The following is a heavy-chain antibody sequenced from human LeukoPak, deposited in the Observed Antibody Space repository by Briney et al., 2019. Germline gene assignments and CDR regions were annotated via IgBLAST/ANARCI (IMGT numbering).Heavy chain of an antibody. J-gene: IGHJ3*02. Sequence: GGSLRLFCAASGFTFSSYAMSWVRQAPGKGLEWVSAISGSGGGTYYADSVKGRFTISRDNSKNTLWLQMNSLRAEDTAVYYCAKDRLSDYGAPTDAFDIWGQGTMVTVSS. D-gene: IGHD4-17*01. CDR3: AKDRLSDYGAPTDAFDI. V-gene: IGHV3-23*01. CDR1: GFTFSSYA. CDR2: ISGSGGGT.